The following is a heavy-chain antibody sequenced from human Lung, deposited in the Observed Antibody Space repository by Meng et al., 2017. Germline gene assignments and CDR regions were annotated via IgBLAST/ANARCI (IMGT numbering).Heavy chain of an antibody. Sequence: VQSLKVVAGWLNPAGVLSLTCVVSGGSFSDYYWSWIRQPPGKGLEWIGEINHSGSTNYNPSLESRATISVDTSQNNLSLKLSSVTAADSAVYYCARGPTTMAHDFDYWGQGTLVTVSS. CDR2: INHSGST. CDR3: ARGPTTMAHDFDY. CDR1: GGSFSDYY. D-gene: IGHD4-11*01. J-gene: IGHJ4*02. V-gene: IGHV4-34*01.